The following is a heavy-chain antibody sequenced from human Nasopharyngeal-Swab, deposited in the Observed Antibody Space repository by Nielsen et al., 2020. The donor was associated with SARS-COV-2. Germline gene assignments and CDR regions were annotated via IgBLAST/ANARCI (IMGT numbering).Heavy chain of an antibody. V-gene: IGHV3-48*02. Sequence: GESLKISCAASGFTFSSYIMNWVRQAPGKGLEWVSYISSSSSSIYDADSVKGRFTISRDNAKNSLCLQMDSLRDEDSAVYYCARDPAYYFGSGSYYPDYWGQGTLVTVSS. D-gene: IGHD3-10*01. J-gene: IGHJ4*02. CDR2: ISSSSSSI. CDR3: ARDPAYYFGSGSYYPDY. CDR1: GFTFSSYI.